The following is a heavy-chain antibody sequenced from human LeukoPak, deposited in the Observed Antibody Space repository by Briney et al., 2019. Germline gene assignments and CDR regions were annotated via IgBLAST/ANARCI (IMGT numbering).Heavy chain of an antibody. J-gene: IGHJ4*02. CDR2: INPNSGGT. CDR3: ARGLSGSPVGFDY. CDR1: GYTFTGYY. Sequence: ASVKVSCKASGYTFTGYYMHWVRQAPGQGLGWMGRINPNSGGTNYPQKFQGRVTMTRDTSISTAYMELSRLRSDDTAVYYCARGLSGSPVGFDYWGQGTLVTVSS. D-gene: IGHD1-26*01. V-gene: IGHV1-2*06.